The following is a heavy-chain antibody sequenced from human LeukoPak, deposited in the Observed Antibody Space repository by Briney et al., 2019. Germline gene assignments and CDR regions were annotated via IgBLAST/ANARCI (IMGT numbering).Heavy chain of an antibody. V-gene: IGHV3-48*01. Sequence: GGSLRLSCAASAFTFSSYSMNWVRQAPGKGLEWVSYISSSSSTIYYADSVKGRFTISRDNAKNSLYLQMNSLRAEDTAVYYCAREWSSYDDVWGSYRSDFDYWGQGTLVTVSS. J-gene: IGHJ4*02. CDR2: ISSSSSTI. D-gene: IGHD3-16*02. CDR1: AFTFSSYS. CDR3: AREWSSYDDVWGSYRSDFDY.